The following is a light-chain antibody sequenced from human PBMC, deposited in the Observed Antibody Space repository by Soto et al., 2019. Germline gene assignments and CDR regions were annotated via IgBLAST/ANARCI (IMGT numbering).Light chain of an antibody. V-gene: IGKV3-15*01. J-gene: IGKJ2*01. Sequence: EIVMTQSPATLSLSPGERAALSCRASQSINSELAWYQQKPGQPPRLLIYGASTRDTCVPARFTGSESGSEFTLTISGLQSEDFAVYYCQQGHNWPLTFGQGTRLEI. CDR2: GAS. CDR3: QQGHNWPLT. CDR1: QSINSE.